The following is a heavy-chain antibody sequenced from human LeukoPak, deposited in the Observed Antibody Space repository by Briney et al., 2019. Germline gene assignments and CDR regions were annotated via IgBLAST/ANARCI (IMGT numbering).Heavy chain of an antibody. CDR1: GGSISSYY. V-gene: IGHV4-59*01. CDR3: ARDRSPMRFLEWAGMDV. D-gene: IGHD3-3*01. Sequence: SETLSLTCTVSGGSISSYYWSWIRQPPGKGLEWIGYIYYSGSTNYNPSLKSRVTISVDTSKNQLSLKLSSVTAADTAVYYCARDRSPMRFLEWAGMDVWGQGTTVTVSS. CDR2: IYYSGST. J-gene: IGHJ6*02.